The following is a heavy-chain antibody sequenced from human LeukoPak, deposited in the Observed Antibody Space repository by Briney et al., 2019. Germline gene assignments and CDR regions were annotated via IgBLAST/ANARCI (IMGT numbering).Heavy chain of an antibody. CDR2: ISYSGSA. D-gene: IGHD5-18*01. CDR1: GGSISSSSYY. V-gene: IGHV4-39*01. CDR3: ARRSGYSYGYGS. Sequence: SETLSLTCTVSGGSISSSSYYWGWIRQPPGKGLEWIGIISYSGSAYYNPSLKSRVTISVDTSKNQFSLKLSSVTAADTAVYFCARRSGYSYGYGSWGQGTLVTVSS. J-gene: IGHJ5*02.